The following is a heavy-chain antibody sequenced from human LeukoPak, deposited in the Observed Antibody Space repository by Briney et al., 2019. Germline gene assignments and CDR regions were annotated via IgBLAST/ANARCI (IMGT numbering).Heavy chain of an antibody. CDR1: GGTFSGYA. D-gene: IGHD2-2*01. V-gene: IGHV1-69*05. CDR3: AGCTTYYYYYMDV. J-gene: IGHJ6*03. Sequence: VASVKVSCKASGGTFSGYAISWVRQAPGQGLEWMGGIIPIFGTANYAQKFQGRVTITTDESTSTAYMELSSLRSEDTAVYYCAGCTTYYYYYMDVWGKGTTVTVSS. CDR2: IIPIFGTA.